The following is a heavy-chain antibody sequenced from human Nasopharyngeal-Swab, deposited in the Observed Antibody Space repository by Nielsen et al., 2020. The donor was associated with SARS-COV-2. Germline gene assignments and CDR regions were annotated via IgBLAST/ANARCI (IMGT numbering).Heavy chain of an antibody. D-gene: IGHD3-22*01. V-gene: IGHV3-21*01. Sequence: GESLKISCAASGFTFSSYSMNWVRQAPGKGLEWVSSISSSSSYIYYADSVKGRFTISRDNAKNSLYPQMNSLRAEDTAVYYCARDRIMIVVGTLDYWGQGTLVTVSS. J-gene: IGHJ4*02. CDR1: GFTFSSYS. CDR2: ISSSSSYI. CDR3: ARDRIMIVVGTLDY.